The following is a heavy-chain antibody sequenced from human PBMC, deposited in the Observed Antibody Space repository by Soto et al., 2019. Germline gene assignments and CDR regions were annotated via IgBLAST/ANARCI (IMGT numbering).Heavy chain of an antibody. J-gene: IGHJ6*02. Sequence: RGESLKISCKGSGYSFTSYWIGWVRQMPGKGLEWMGIIYPGDSDTRYSPSFQGQVTISADKSISTAYLQWSSLKASDTAMYYCAREYSSGWYSGVGSYGMDVWGQGTTVTVSS. CDR2: IYPGDSDT. V-gene: IGHV5-51*01. CDR3: AREYSSGWYSGVGSYGMDV. D-gene: IGHD6-19*01. CDR1: GYSFTSYW.